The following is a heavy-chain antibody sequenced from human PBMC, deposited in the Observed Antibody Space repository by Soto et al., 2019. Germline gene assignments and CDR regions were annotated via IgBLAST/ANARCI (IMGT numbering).Heavy chain of an antibody. D-gene: IGHD3-10*01. CDR1: GFTFSSYG. CDR3: AKGKADYYGSGSPMDV. Sequence: SGGGVVQPGRSLRLSCAASGFTFSSYGMHWVRQAPGKGLEWVAVISYDGSNKYYADSVKGRFTISRDNSKNTLYLQMNSLRAEDTAVYYCAKGKADYYGSGSPMDVWGQGTTVTVSS. J-gene: IGHJ6*02. V-gene: IGHV3-30*18. CDR2: ISYDGSNK.